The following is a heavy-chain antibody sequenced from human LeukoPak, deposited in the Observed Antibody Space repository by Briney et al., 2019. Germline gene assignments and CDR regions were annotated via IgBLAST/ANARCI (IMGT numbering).Heavy chain of an antibody. D-gene: IGHD3-10*02. CDR2: ISAYNGNT. CDR3: ARDPRGVRGVIPYDY. V-gene: IGHV1-18*01. J-gene: IGHJ4*02. CDR1: GYTFTSYG. Sequence: ASVTVSCKASGYTFTSYGISWVRQAPGQGLEWMGWISAYNGNTNYAQKLQGRVTMTTDTSTSTAYMELRSLRSDDTAVYYCARDPRGVRGVIPYDYWGQGTLVTVSS.